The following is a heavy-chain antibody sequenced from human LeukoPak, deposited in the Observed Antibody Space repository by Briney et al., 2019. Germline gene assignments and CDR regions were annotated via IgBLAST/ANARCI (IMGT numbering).Heavy chain of an antibody. CDR1: GFTVSSKY. CDR2: IYSGGDT. J-gene: IGHJ4*02. Sequence: GGSLRLSCAASGFTVSSKYMSWVRQAPGKGLEWVSVIYSGGDTYYADSVKGRFTTSRDNSKNMLYLQMNSLRVEDTAVYYCARSRGFFDCWGQGTLVTVSS. CDR3: ARSRGFFDC. D-gene: IGHD3-10*01. V-gene: IGHV3-53*01.